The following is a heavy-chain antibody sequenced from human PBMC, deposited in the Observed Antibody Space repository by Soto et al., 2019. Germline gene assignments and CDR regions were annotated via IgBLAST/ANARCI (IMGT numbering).Heavy chain of an antibody. CDR2: INAGNGNT. V-gene: IGHV1-3*01. J-gene: IGHJ3*02. Sequence: ASVKVSCKASGYTFTSYAMHWVRQAPGQRLEWMGWINAGNGNTKYSQKFQGRVTITRDTSASTAYMELSSLRSEDTAVYYCARDSSSWYSDAFDIWGQGTMVTVSS. CDR1: GYTFTSYA. CDR3: ARDSSSWYSDAFDI. D-gene: IGHD6-13*01.